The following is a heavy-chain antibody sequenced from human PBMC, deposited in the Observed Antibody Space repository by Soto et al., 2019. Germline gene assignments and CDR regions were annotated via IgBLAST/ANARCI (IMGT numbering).Heavy chain of an antibody. J-gene: IGHJ4*02. D-gene: IGHD6-6*01. CDR1: GFTFSSYW. V-gene: IGHV3-7*01. Sequence: EVQLVESGGGLVQPGGSLRLSCAASGFTFSSYWMTWVRQAPGKGLEWVANIHQDGSDKYYVDSVKGRFTISRDNAKNSLYLPMNSLRAEDTALYYCARHRIAVRSFDYWGQGTLVTVSS. CDR2: IHQDGSDK. CDR3: ARHRIAVRSFDY.